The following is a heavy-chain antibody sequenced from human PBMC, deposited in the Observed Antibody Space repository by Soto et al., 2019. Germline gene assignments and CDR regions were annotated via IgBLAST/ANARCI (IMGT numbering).Heavy chain of an antibody. CDR3: ARNLGTTGQKSHYYSAMDV. V-gene: IGHV4-31*03. CDR1: GGSVSVGGHY. CDR2: IHYSGST. Sequence: QVQLQESGPGLVKHSQTLSLTCTVSGGSVSVGGHYWNRIRQHPGKGLEWIGYIHYSGSTYYNPSLNSRATISIYTSKNQCTLRLCTATAADTSVYSSARNLGTTGQKSHYYSAMDVWGQGPAV. J-gene: IGHJ6*02.